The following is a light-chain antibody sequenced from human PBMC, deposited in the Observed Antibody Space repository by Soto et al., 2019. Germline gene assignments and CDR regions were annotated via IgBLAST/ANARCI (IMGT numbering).Light chain of an antibody. J-gene: IGKJ5*01. CDR2: DSS. CDR3: QQFDSPPRT. Sequence: DIQMTQSPSSLSASVGDRVTIICQASQYITNYLNWYQQKPGKAPKLLNDDSSNLETGVPSRFSGSGSGTYFFFTISLLQPEDIATYFCQQFDSPPRTFGQGTRLEIK. CDR1: QYITNY. V-gene: IGKV1-33*01.